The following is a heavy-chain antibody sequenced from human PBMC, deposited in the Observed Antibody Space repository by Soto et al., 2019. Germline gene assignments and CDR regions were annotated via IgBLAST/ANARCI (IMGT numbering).Heavy chain of an antibody. V-gene: IGHV3-23*01. CDR1: GFPFANYA. Sequence: PGGSLRLSCATFGFPFANYAMTWVLQAPGKGLEWVSGITASGGNRYYADSVKGRFTISRDNSKNTLYLQMNSLRAEDTAVYYCAKDLRFYYDNSAWGQGTLVTVSS. D-gene: IGHD3-22*01. CDR3: AKDLRFYYDNSA. J-gene: IGHJ5*02. CDR2: ITASGGNR.